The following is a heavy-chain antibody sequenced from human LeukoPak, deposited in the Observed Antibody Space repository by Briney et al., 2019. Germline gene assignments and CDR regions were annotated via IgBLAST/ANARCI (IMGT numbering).Heavy chain of an antibody. Sequence: GVSLRLSCAASGFTFSSYAMSWVRQAPGKGLEWVSAISGSGGSTYYADSVKGRFTISRDNSKNTLYLQMNSLRAEDTAVYYCAKSAEKVIAIRYNWFDPWGQGTLVTVSS. CDR1: GFTFSSYA. CDR3: AKSAEKVIAIRYNWFDP. J-gene: IGHJ5*02. CDR2: ISGSGGST. V-gene: IGHV3-23*01. D-gene: IGHD2-21*01.